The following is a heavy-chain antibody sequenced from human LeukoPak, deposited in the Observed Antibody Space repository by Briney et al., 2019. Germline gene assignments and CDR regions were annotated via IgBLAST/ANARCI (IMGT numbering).Heavy chain of an antibody. CDR2: IYYSGST. D-gene: IGHD6-13*01. CDR3: ARSTRLAAAGFDY. V-gene: IGHV4-30-4*01. Sequence: PSETLSLTCTVSGGSISSGDYYWSWIRQPPGKGLEWIGYIYYSGSTCYNPSLKSRVTISVDTSKNQFSLKLSSVTAADTAVYYCARSTRLAAAGFDYWGQGTLVTVSS. J-gene: IGHJ4*02. CDR1: GGSISSGDYY.